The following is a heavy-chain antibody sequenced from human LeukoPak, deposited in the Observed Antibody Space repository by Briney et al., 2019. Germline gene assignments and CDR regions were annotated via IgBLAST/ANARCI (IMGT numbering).Heavy chain of an antibody. Sequence: PSQTLSLTCTVSGGSVGSGGYYWSWIRQHPGKGLEWIGHIYYSGNTYYNPSLKSRVTISVDTSKNQFSLKLSSVTAADTAVYYCARGEEYSGDDVSWFDPWGQGTLVTVSS. J-gene: IGHJ5*02. CDR3: ARGEEYSGDDVSWFDP. CDR2: IYYSGNT. V-gene: IGHV4-31*03. D-gene: IGHD5-12*01. CDR1: GGSVGSGGYY.